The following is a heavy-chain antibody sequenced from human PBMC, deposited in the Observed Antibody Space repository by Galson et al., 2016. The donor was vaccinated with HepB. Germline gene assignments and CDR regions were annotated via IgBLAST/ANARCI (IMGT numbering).Heavy chain of an antibody. J-gene: IGHJ4*02. Sequence: ETLSLTCTVSGGSISGYYWSWIRQPPGKGLEWIGYIYYSGSTNCSSSLKSRVTISLDTSKNQFSLKLGSVTAADTAVYYCVRTTRSYFDYWGQGTLVTVSS. CDR3: VRTTRSYFDY. CDR2: IYYSGST. D-gene: IGHD1-1*01. V-gene: IGHV4-59*01. CDR1: GGSISGYY.